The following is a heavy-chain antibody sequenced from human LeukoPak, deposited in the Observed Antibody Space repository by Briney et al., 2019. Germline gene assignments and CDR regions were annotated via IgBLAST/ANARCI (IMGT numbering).Heavy chain of an antibody. CDR1: GFSFSGYN. Sequence: GGSLRLSCAASGFSFSGYNMNWVRQAPGKGLEWVSYISGSSSTIYCADSVKGRFTISRDNAKNSLYLQMNSLRAEDTAVYYCARPYGGYSYGFFDYWGQGTLVTVSS. CDR2: ISGSSSTI. CDR3: ARPYGGYSYGFFDY. J-gene: IGHJ4*02. D-gene: IGHD5-18*01. V-gene: IGHV3-48*01.